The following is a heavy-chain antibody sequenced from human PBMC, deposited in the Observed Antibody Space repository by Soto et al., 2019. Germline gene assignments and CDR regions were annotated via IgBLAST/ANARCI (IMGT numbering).Heavy chain of an antibody. V-gene: IGHV4-39*01. D-gene: IGHD6-13*01. CDR1: GGSISSSSYY. Sequence: SETLSVTCTVAGGSISSSSYYWGWIRQPPGKGLEWIANIYYSGSTYYNPSLKSRVTISVDTSKNQFSLKLNSVTAADTAVYYCARRHSSPFFDYWGQGTLVTVSS. CDR2: IYYSGST. J-gene: IGHJ4*02. CDR3: ARRHSSPFFDY.